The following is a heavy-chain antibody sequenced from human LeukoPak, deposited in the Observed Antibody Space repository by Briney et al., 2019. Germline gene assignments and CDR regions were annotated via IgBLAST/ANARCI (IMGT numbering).Heavy chain of an antibody. CDR3: FGGDY. D-gene: IGHD3-10*01. CDR1: GFTFSNYG. CDR2: IRKDRSDK. J-gene: IGHJ4*02. V-gene: IGHV3-30*02. Sequence: GGSLRLSXAASGFTFSNYGMHWVRQAPGKGLEWVAFIRKDRSDKYYADSVKGRFTISRDNSMNTLYLQMNSLRTEDTAVYYCFGGDYWGQGTLVTVSS.